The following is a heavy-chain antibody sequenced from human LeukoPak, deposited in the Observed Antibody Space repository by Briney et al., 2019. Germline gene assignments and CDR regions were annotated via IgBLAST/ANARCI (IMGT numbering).Heavy chain of an antibody. CDR1: GFTFDDFG. V-gene: IGHV3-20*04. D-gene: IGHD3-10*01. CDR3: ARDGLTYYYGSGSLDY. J-gene: IGHJ4*02. Sequence: GGSLTLSCAASGFTFDDFGMSWVRQAPGKGLEWVSGINWNGGSTGYADSVKGRFTISRDNAKNSLYLQMNSLRAEDTALYYCARDGLTYYYGSGSLDYWGQGTLVTVSS. CDR2: INWNGGST.